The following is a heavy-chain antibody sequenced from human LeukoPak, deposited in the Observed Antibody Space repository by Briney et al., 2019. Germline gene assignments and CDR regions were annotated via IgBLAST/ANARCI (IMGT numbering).Heavy chain of an antibody. V-gene: IGHV3-7*01. CDR2: IKQDGSEK. J-gene: IGHJ3*02. CDR1: GFTFSSYW. CDR3: AMTLSLSSNDAFDI. D-gene: IGHD3-16*01. Sequence: GGSLRLSCAASGFTFSSYWMSWVRQAPGKGLEWVANIKQDGSEKYYVDSVKGRFTISRDNANNSLYLQMNSLRAEDTAVYYCAMTLSLSSNDAFDIWGLGTMVTVSS.